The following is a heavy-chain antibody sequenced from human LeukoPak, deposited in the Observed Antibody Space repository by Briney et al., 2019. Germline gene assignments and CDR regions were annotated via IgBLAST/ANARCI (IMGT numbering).Heavy chain of an antibody. J-gene: IGHJ4*02. Sequence: SVKLSCKASGGTFSSYAISWVRQAPGQGLEWMGGIIPIFGTANYAQKFQGRVTITADKSTSTAYMELSSLRSEDTAVYYCARDLKMGYSSGRYSWGTGSSNDYWGQGTLVTVSS. CDR3: ARDLKMGYSSGRYSWGTGSSNDY. CDR2: IIPIFGTA. CDR1: GGTFSSYA. D-gene: IGHD6-19*01. V-gene: IGHV1-69*06.